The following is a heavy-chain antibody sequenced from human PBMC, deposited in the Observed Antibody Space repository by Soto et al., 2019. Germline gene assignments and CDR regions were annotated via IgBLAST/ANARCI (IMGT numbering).Heavy chain of an antibody. CDR3: ARDRYIVVVPAAMGY. V-gene: IGHV1-2*02. D-gene: IGHD2-2*01. J-gene: IGHJ4*02. CDR2: INRNSGGT. CDR1: GYTFTGYY. Sequence: ASVKVSCQASGYTFTGYYMHWVRQAPGQGLEWMGWINRNSGGTNYAQKFQGRVTMTRDTSISTAYMELSRLRSDDTAVYYCARDRYIVVVPAAMGYWGQGTMVTFSS.